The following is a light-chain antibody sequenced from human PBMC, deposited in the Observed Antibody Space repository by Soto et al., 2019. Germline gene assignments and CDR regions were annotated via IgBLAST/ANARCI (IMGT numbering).Light chain of an antibody. CDR3: QQYANSRT. J-gene: IGKJ1*01. Sequence: EFVLTQSPDTLSLSPGERATLSCRASQSVSSSYLAWYQQKPGQAPRLLIYGASSRATGIPDRFSGSGSGTDFTLTISRLEPEDFAVYYCQQYANSRTFGQGTKVEIK. CDR2: GAS. V-gene: IGKV3-20*01. CDR1: QSVSSSY.